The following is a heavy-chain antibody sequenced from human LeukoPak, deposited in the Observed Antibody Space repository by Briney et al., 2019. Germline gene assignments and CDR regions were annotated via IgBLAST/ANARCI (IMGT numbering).Heavy chain of an antibody. V-gene: IGHV5-51*01. CDR1: GYRFTNYW. D-gene: IGHD1/OR15-1a*01. CDR2: IYPSDSDT. Sequence: GESLKISCKSSGYRFTNYWIGWVRQMPGKGLEWMGFIYPSDSDTRYSPSFQGQVTISADKSINTAYLQWGSLKASDTAMYYCATSESQTRFDFWGQGTLVTVSS. CDR3: ATSESQTRFDF. J-gene: IGHJ4*02.